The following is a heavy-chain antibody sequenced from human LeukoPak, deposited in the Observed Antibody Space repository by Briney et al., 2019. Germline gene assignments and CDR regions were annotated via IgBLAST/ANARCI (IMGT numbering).Heavy chain of an antibody. D-gene: IGHD3-10*02. V-gene: IGHV3-21*01. CDR3: AELGITMIGGV. CDR2: ISSSSSYI. CDR1: GFTFSNYD. Sequence: GGSLRLSCVASGFTFSNYDMNWVRQAPGKGLEWVSFISSSSSYIYYADSVKGRFTISRDNAKKSLYLQMNSLGAEDTAVYYCAELGITMIGGVWGKGTTVTISS. J-gene: IGHJ6*04.